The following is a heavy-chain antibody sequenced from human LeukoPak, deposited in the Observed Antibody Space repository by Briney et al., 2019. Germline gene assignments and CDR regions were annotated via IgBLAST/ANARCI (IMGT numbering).Heavy chain of an antibody. V-gene: IGHV1-69*13. CDR3: ARSLTEWELLLGDY. D-gene: IGHD1-26*01. CDR1: GGTFSSYA. CDR2: IIPIFGTA. J-gene: IGHJ4*02. Sequence: GASVKVSCKASGGTFSSYAISWVRQAPGQGLEWMGGIIPIFGTANYAQKFQGRVTITADESTSTAYMELSSLRSEDTAVYYCARSLTEWELLLGDYWGQGTLVTVSS.